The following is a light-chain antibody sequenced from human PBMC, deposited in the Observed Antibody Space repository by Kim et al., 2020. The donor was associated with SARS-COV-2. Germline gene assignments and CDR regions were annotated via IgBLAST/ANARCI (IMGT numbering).Light chain of an antibody. Sequence: IQMTQSPSSLSASVGDRVTITCRASQSIRSYLNWYQQRPGTAPKALIYTASTLHSGVPSRFSGSGSGTDFTFTINSLQPEDCGTYYCQQTFSIPYTFGQGTKLEI. CDR3: QQTFSIPYT. CDR1: QSIRSY. CDR2: TAS. V-gene: IGKV1-39*01. J-gene: IGKJ2*01.